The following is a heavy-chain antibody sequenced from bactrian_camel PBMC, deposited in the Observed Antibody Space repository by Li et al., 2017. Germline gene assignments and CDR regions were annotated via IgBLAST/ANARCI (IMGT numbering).Heavy chain of an antibody. CDR2: ISSDGTT. CDR1: GFTLSRGC. Sequence: HVQLVESGGGSVQAGGSLRLSCAASGFTLSRGCMGWYRQAPGKERELVSTISSDGTTSYADSVKGRFTISQDNAKNTLYLQMNSVKIEDTAVYYCMADHCGVGYLGTLTYWGQGTQVTVS. D-gene: IGHD5*01. V-gene: IGHV3S53*01. CDR3: MADHCGVGYLGTLTY. J-gene: IGHJ4*01.